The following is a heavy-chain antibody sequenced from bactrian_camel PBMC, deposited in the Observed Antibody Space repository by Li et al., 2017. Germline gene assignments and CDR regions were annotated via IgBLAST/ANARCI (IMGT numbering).Heavy chain of an antibody. V-gene: IGHV3S40*01. J-gene: IGHJ4*01. CDR2: IRTAGSVT. D-gene: IGHD6*01. CDR1: GYTSRRMC. CDR3: AADRRPVGAGIEYCAPLKRYGY. Sequence: VQLVESGGGSVQAGGSLRLSCAVSGYTSRRMCMGWFRQAPGKEREGVAVIRTAGSVTYYNDFAKGRFTISRDNARNTVYLQMNSLKPEDTAMYYCAADRRPVGAGIEYCAPLKRYGYRGQGTQVTVS.